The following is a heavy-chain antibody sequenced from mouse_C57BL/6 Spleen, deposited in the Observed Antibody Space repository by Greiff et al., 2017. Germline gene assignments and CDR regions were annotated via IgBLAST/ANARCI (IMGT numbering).Heavy chain of an antibody. V-gene: IGHV1-59*01. D-gene: IGHD1-1*01. CDR3: ARFDYYGSSYPYYAMDY. CDR1: GYTFTSYW. CDR2: IDPSDSYT. J-gene: IGHJ4*01. Sequence: QVQLQQPGAELVRPGTSVKLSCKASGYTFTSYWMHWVKQRPGQGLEWIGVIDPSDSYTNYNQKFKGKATLTVDTSSSTAYMQLSSLTSEDSAVYYCARFDYYGSSYPYYAMDYWGQGTSVTVSS.